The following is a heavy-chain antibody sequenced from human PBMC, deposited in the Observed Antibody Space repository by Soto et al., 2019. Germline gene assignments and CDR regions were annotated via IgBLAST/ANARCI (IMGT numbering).Heavy chain of an antibody. D-gene: IGHD6-13*01. CDR3: ARGGSSWPSDASDI. CDR2: ISSSSSYI. V-gene: IGHV3-21*01. Sequence: GGSLRLSCAASGFTFSSYSMNWVRQAPGKGLEWVSSISSSSSYIYYADSVKGRFTISRDNAKNSLYLQMNSLRAEDTAVYYCARGGSSWPSDASDICGQGTMVTVSS. J-gene: IGHJ3*02. CDR1: GFTFSSYS.